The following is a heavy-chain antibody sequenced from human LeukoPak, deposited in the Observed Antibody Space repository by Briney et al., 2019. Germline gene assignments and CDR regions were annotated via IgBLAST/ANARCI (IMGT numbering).Heavy chain of an antibody. CDR3: ARKVVGATTPYHAFDM. CDR1: GFPFSFYS. J-gene: IGHJ3*02. CDR2: ISSSSTSI. V-gene: IGHV3-21*01. D-gene: IGHD1-26*01. Sequence: GGSLRLSCVASGFPFSFYSMNWVRQAPGEGLEWVSSISSSSTSIDYADAVKGRFTISRDNAKNSLFLQMNSLKVEDTAVYFCARKVVGATTPYHAFDMWGQGTKVTVSP.